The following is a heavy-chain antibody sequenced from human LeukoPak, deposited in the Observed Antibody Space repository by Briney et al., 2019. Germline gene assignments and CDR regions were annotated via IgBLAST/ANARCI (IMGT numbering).Heavy chain of an antibody. CDR1: GGSISSSNW. D-gene: IGHD3-10*01. J-gene: IGHJ4*02. V-gene: IGHV4-4*02. CDR3: ASDYGSGSYFDY. CDR2: IYHSGST. Sequence: PSGTLSLTCAVSGGSISSSNWWSWVRQPPGKGLEWIGEIYHSGSTNYNPSLKSQVTISVDKSKNQFSLKLSSVTAADTAVYYCASDYGSGSYFDYWGQGTLVTVSS.